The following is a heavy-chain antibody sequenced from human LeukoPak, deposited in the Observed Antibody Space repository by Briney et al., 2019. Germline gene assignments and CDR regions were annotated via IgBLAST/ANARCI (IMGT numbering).Heavy chain of an antibody. D-gene: IGHD1-26*01. J-gene: IGHJ3*01. Sequence: GTSLRLSCAASGFTFSSYAMTWVRQAPGKGLEWVSGISDSGGSTSYADSVRGRFTISRDDSKNTLYLQMNSLRGEDTALYSCAKRGYGTGTYYAFDVWGQGTMVTVSS. CDR2: ISDSGGST. V-gene: IGHV3-23*01. CDR1: GFTFSSYA. CDR3: AKRGYGTGTYYAFDV.